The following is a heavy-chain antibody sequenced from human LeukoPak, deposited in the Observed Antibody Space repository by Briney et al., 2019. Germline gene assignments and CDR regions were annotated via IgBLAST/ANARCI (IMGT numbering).Heavy chain of an antibody. CDR2: ISDSGGST. D-gene: IGHD3-3*01. CDR3: ASPITIFGVVPLDY. J-gene: IGHJ4*02. CDR1: GITLSNYG. Sequence: PGGSLRLSCAVSGITLSNYGMTWVRQAPGKGLEWVAGISDSGGSTNYADSVKGRFTISRGNSKNTLYLQMNSLRAEDTAVYYCASPITIFGVVPLDYWGQGTLVTVSS. V-gene: IGHV3-23*01.